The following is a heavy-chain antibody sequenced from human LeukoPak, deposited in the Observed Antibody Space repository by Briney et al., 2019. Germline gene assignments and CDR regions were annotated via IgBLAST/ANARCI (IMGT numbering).Heavy chain of an antibody. CDR3: ARERAVTNTNGNWFDP. CDR2: IYYSGST. V-gene: IGHV4-59*01. J-gene: IGHJ5*02. CDR1: CGALTSYY. D-gene: IGHD4-11*01. Sequence: SEALFLTCTCSCGALTSYYWRLVPAPPREGVGGGGDIYYSGSTNYNPSLKSRVTISVDTSKNQFSLKLSSVTAADTAVYYCARERAVTNTNGNWFDPWGQGTLVTVSS.